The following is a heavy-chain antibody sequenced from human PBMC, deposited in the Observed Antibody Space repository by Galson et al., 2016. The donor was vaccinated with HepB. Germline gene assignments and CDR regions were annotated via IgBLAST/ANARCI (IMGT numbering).Heavy chain of an antibody. Sequence: SETLSLTCTVSAGSINPYYWSWIRQAPGKTLEWIGYISYSGSALYNPSLKSRVIISIDTSKDQFSLSLRSVTAADTAVYYCARESSGSYWIDFWGQGILVTVSS. CDR2: ISYSGSA. D-gene: IGHD1-26*01. J-gene: IGHJ4*02. CDR3: ARESSGSYWIDF. V-gene: IGHV4-59*01. CDR1: AGSINPYY.